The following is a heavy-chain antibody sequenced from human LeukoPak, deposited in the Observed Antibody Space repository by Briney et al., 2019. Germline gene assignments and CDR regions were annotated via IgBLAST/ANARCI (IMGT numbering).Heavy chain of an antibody. CDR2: INHSGST. CDR1: GGSFSGYY. J-gene: IGHJ4*02. CDR3: ARGRGSSWLYYFDY. D-gene: IGHD6-13*01. Sequence: TETLSLTCAVYGGSFSGYYWSWIRQPPGKGLEWIGEINHSGSTNYNPSLKSRVTISVDTSKNQFSLKLSSVTAADTAVYYCARGRGSSWLYYFDYWGQGTLVTVSS. V-gene: IGHV4-34*01.